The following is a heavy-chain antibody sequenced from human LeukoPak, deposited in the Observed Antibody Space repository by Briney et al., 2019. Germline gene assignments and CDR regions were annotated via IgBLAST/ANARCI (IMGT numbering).Heavy chain of an antibody. CDR1: GFTFRTYS. CDR2: ISSSNSTI. D-gene: IGHD6-19*01. V-gene: IGHV3-48*01. J-gene: IGHJ4*02. Sequence: GGSLRLSCAASGFTFRTYSMNWVRQAPGKGLEWVSYISSSNSTIYYAVSVKGRFTISRDNAKNSLYLQMNSLRAEDTAVYYCARDGEWLVRGFFDYWGQGTLVTVSS. CDR3: ARDGEWLVRGFFDY.